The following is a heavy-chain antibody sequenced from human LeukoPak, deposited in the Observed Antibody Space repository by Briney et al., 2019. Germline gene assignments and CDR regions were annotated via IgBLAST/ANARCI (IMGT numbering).Heavy chain of an antibody. V-gene: IGHV1-2*02. CDR1: GYTFTGYY. D-gene: IGHD6-13*01. Sequence: ASVKVSCTASGYTFTGYYMHWVRQAPGHGLEWMRWINPNSGGTNYAQKFQGRVTMTRDTSISTAYMELSRLRSDDTAVYCCARAVAAAGIPKFDYWGQGTLVTVSS. J-gene: IGHJ4*02. CDR3: ARAVAAAGIPKFDY. CDR2: INPNSGGT.